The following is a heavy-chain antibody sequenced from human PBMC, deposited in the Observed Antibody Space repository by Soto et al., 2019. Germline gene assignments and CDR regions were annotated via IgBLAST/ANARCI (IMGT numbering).Heavy chain of an antibody. Sequence: EVQLLESGGGLMRPGGSLRLSCAASGFSFSSYAMSWVRQAPGKGLEWVSAVSGSGDATYYVDSVKGRLTISRDNSKDTLYLQLNSLRAEDTAVYYCAKGRVVTAISSFDYWGQGTLVTVSS. CDR2: VSGSGDAT. V-gene: IGHV3-23*01. CDR3: AKGRVVTAISSFDY. J-gene: IGHJ4*02. D-gene: IGHD2-21*02. CDR1: GFSFSSYA.